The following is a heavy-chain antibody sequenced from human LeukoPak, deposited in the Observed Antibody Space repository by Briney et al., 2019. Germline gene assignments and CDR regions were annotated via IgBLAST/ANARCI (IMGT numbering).Heavy chain of an antibody. J-gene: IGHJ4*02. V-gene: IGHV4-4*02. CDR2: IYHSGST. CDR1: GGSISSSNW. CDR3: AAEGQWSLLHYFNS. D-gene: IGHD3-22*01. Sequence: PSGTLSLTCAVSGGSISSSNWWSWVRQPPGKGLEWIGEIYHSGSTNYNPSLKSRVTISVDKSKNQFSLKLSSVTAADTAVYFCAAEGQWSLLHYFNSWGQGTLVTVSS.